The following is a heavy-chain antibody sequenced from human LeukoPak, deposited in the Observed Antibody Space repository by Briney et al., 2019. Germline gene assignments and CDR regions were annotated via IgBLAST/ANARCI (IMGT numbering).Heavy chain of an antibody. Sequence: GGSLRLSCAASGFTFSSYAMHWVRQAPGKGLEWVAVISYDGSNKYYADSVKGRFTISRDNSKNTLYLQMNSLRAEDTAVYYCAKPYSSSSRHFDYWAREPWSPSPQ. CDR1: GFTFSSYA. CDR2: ISYDGSNK. J-gene: IGHJ4*02. V-gene: IGHV3-30-3*02. D-gene: IGHD6-6*01. CDR3: AKPYSSSSRHFDY.